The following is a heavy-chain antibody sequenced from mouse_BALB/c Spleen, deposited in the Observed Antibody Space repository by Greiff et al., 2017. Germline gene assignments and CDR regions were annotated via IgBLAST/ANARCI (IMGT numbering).Heavy chain of an antibody. V-gene: IGHV5-17*02. D-gene: IGHD2-3*01. CDR2: ISSGSSTI. J-gene: IGHJ4*01. CDR3: ARFGYDGYYYYAMDY. Sequence: EVQLVESGGGLVQPGGSRKLSCAASGFTFSSFGMHWVRQAPEKGLEWVAYISSGSSTIYYADTVKGRFTISRDNPKNTLFLQMTSLRSEDTAMYYCARFGYDGYYYYAMDYWGQGTSVTFSS. CDR1: GFTFSSFG.